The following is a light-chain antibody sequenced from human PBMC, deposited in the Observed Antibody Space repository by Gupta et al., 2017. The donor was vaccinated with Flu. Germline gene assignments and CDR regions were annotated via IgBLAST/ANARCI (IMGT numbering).Light chain of an antibody. CDR2: AAS. CDR1: QSISIY. Sequence: PSSLSASIGDRVTITCRASQSISIYLHWYQQRPGKAPELLIFAASSLPGGLPSRFSGSGSGTDFTLTISSLQPEDFASYYCQQSDATPRTFGQGTKVEIK. CDR3: QQSDATPRT. J-gene: IGKJ1*01. V-gene: IGKV1-39*01.